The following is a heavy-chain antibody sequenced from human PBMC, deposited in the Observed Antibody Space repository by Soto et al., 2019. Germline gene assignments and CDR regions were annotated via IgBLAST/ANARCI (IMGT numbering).Heavy chain of an antibody. V-gene: IGHV4-59*01. CDR1: GGSISSYY. CDR3: ARGDIPTYYDFWSGYYPDAFDI. CDR2: IYYSGST. Sequence: QVQLQESGPGLVKPSETLSLTCTVSGGSISSYYWSWIRQPPGKGLEWIGYIYYSGSTNYNPSLKSRVPISVDTSKNQFSLKLSSVTAADTAVYYCARGDIPTYYDFWSGYYPDAFDIWGQGTMVTVSS. J-gene: IGHJ3*02. D-gene: IGHD3-3*01.